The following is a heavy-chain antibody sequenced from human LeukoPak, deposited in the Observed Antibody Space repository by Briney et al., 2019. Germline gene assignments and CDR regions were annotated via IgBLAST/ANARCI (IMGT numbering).Heavy chain of an antibody. CDR2: VYYSGRT. CDR3: ARHPLSGWYAYYYYMDV. Sequence: PSETLSLTCTVSGGSISSSSYYWGWIRQPPGKELQWIASVYYSGRTNYSPSLKSRVTISVDTSEKQFSLQLNSVTAADTAVYYCARHPLSGWYAYYYYMDVWGKGTTVTISS. D-gene: IGHD6-19*01. J-gene: IGHJ6*03. V-gene: IGHV4-39*01. CDR1: GGSISSSSYY.